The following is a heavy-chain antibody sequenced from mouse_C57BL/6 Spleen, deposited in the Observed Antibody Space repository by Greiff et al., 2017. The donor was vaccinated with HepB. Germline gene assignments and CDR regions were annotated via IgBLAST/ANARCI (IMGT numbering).Heavy chain of an antibody. CDR1: GFTFSSYA. D-gene: IGHD1-1*01. V-gene: IGHV5-4*01. CDR3: ARDVLRFYAKDY. J-gene: IGHJ4*01. Sequence: EVQGVESGGGLVKPGGSLKLPCAASGFTFSSYAMSWVRQTPEKRLEWVATISDGGSYTYYPDNVKGRFTISRDNAKNNLYLQMSHLKSEDTAMYYCARDVLRFYAKDYWGQGTSVTVSS. CDR2: ISDGGSYT.